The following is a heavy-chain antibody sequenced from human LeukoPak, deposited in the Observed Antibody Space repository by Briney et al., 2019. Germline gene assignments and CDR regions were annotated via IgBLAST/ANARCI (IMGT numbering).Heavy chain of an antibody. J-gene: IGHJ6*02. CDR3: ARVIGSSGYSGYYYYGMDV. CDR2: IYYSGST. V-gene: IGHV4-59*01. CDR1: GGSISSYY. D-gene: IGHD3-22*01. Sequence: SETLSLTCTVSGGSISSYYWGWIRQPPGKGLEWIGYIYYSGSTNYNPSLKSRVTISVDTSKNQFSLKLSSVTAADTAVYYCARVIGSSGYSGYYYYGMDVWGQGTTVTVSS.